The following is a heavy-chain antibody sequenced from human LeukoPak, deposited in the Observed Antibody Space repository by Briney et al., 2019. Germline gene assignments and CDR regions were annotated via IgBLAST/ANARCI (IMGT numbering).Heavy chain of an antibody. D-gene: IGHD3-22*01. CDR3: ARVRGYYDSSGPRDY. J-gene: IGHJ4*02. CDR1: GYTFTSYG. V-gene: IGHV1-18*01. CDR2: ISAYNGNT. Sequence: GASEKVSCKASGYTFTSYGISWVRHAPGQGLEWRGWISAYNGNTNYAQKLQGRVTMTTDTSTSTAYMELRRLRSDDTAVYYCARVRGYYDSSGPRDYWGQGTLVTVSS.